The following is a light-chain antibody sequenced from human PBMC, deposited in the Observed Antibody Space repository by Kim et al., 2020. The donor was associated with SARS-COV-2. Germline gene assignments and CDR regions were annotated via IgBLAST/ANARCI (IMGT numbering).Light chain of an antibody. CDR1: SGHSSYV. Sequence: QLVLTQSPSASASLGASVKLTCTLSSGHSSYVIAWYQLQPETGPRYLMKLNSDGSHSKGDGIPERFSGSRSGAERYLTISSLQSEDEADYYCQTWDTDGMRVFGGGTQLTVL. CDR3: QTWDTDGMRV. CDR2: LNSDGSH. J-gene: IGLJ2*01. V-gene: IGLV4-69*01.